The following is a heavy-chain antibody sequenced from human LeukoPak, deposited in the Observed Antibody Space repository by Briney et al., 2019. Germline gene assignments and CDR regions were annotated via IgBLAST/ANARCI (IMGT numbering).Heavy chain of an antibody. CDR1: GYSFTSYW. D-gene: IGHD3-10*01. CDR2: IYPGDSDT. V-gene: IGHV5-51*01. J-gene: IGHJ5*02. Sequence: GESLKISCKGSGYSFTSYWIGWVRQMPGKGLEWMGIIYPGDSDTRYSPSFQGQVTISADKSISTAYLQWSSLKASDTAMYYCARRAYGSASSRGWFDPWGQGTLVTVSS. CDR3: ARRAYGSASSRGWFDP.